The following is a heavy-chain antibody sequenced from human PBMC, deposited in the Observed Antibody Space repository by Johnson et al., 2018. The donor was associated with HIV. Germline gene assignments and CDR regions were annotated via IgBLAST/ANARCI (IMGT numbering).Heavy chain of an antibody. D-gene: IGHD6-13*01. CDR1: GFTFSSYA. CDR3: ARGKGAAAAEAFDI. CDR2: IRYDGNSK. Sequence: QVQLVESGGGLVQPGGSLRLSCAASGFTFSSYAMHWARQAPGKRLEWVAFIRYDGNSKYYADSVKGRFSVSRDNSKNTLYLQMNSLRAEDTAVYYCARGKGAAAAEAFDIWGQGTMVTVSS. J-gene: IGHJ3*02. V-gene: IGHV3-30*02.